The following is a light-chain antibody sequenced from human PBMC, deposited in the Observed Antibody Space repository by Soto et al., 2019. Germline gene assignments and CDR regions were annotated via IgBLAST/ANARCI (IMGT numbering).Light chain of an antibody. CDR2: GNS. Sequence: QAVVTQPPSVSGAPGQRVTISCTGSSSNIGAGYDVHWYQQLPGTAPKLLIYGNSNRPSGVPDRFSGSKSGTSASLAITGLRAEDEADYSCQSYDSSLSGWVFGGGTKLTVI. CDR3: QSYDSSLSGWV. V-gene: IGLV1-40*01. J-gene: IGLJ3*02. CDR1: SSNIGAGYD.